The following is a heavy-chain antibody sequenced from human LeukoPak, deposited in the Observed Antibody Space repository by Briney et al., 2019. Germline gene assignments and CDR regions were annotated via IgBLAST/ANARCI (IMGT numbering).Heavy chain of an antibody. CDR1: GFIFSNFD. CDR2: IGIAGDT. D-gene: IGHD6-13*01. J-gene: IGHJ4*02. Sequence: GGSLRLSCAASGFIFSNFDMHWVRHVTGKGLEWVSGIGIAGDTYYAGSVKGRFTISRENAKNYLYLQMNSLTAGDTAVYYCVRDRGYSNGWYDYWGQGTLVSVSS. CDR3: VRDRGYSNGWYDY. V-gene: IGHV3-13*04.